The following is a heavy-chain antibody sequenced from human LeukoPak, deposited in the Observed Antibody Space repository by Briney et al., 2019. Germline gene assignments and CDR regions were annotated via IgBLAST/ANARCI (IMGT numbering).Heavy chain of an antibody. J-gene: IGHJ3*02. CDR2: IKQDGSEK. CDR1: GFTFSSYW. Sequence: GGSLRLSCAASGFTFSSYWMSWVRQAPGKGLEWVANIKQDGSEKYYVDSVKGRFTISRDNAKNSLYLQMNSLRAEDTAVYYCARASVAGRYGAFDIWGQGTMVTVSS. CDR3: ARASVAGRYGAFDI. V-gene: IGHV3-7*01. D-gene: IGHD6-19*01.